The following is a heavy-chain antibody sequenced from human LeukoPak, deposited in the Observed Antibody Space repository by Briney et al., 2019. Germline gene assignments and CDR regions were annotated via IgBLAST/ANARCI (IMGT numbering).Heavy chain of an antibody. CDR1: GGSISSGSYY. Sequence: SETLSLTCTVSGGSISSGSYYWSWIRQPAGKGLEWIGCIYTSGSTNYNPSLKSRVTISVDTSKNQFSLKLSSVTAADTAVYYCARDPYYDFWSGGFDPWGQGTLVTVSS. CDR2: IYTSGST. D-gene: IGHD3-3*01. CDR3: ARDPYYDFWSGGFDP. V-gene: IGHV4-61*02. J-gene: IGHJ5*02.